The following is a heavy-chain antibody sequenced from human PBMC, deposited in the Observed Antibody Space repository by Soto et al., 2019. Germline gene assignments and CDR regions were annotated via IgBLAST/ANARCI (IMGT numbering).Heavy chain of an antibody. V-gene: IGHV1-18*01. CDR3: AREGITIFGVGPAHYYGMDV. Sequence: ASVKVSCKASGYTFTSYAMHWVRQAPGQRLEWMGWISAYNGNTNYAQKLQGRVTMTTDTSTSTAYMELRSLRSDDTAVYYCAREGITIFGVGPAHYYGMDVWGQGTTVTVSS. CDR1: GYTFTSYA. CDR2: ISAYNGNT. J-gene: IGHJ6*02. D-gene: IGHD3-3*01.